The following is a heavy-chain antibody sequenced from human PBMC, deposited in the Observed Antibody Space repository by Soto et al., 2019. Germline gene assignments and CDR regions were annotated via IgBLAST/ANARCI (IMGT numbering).Heavy chain of an antibody. Sequence: PSETLSLTCTVSGGSISSYYWSWIRQPPGKGLEWIGYIYYSGGTNYNPSLKSRVTISVDTSKNQFSLKLSSVTAADTAVYYCARGWLGRYYYDSSGYYDYWGQGTLVTVSS. J-gene: IGHJ4*02. CDR3: ARGWLGRYYYDSSGYYDY. CDR1: GGSISSYY. V-gene: IGHV4-59*12. CDR2: IYYSGGT. D-gene: IGHD3-22*01.